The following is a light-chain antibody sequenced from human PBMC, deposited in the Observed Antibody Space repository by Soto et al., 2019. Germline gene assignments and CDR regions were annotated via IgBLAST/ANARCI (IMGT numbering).Light chain of an antibody. Sequence: EIVMKQSPATLSVSPGERATLSCMASQSVSSNLAWYQQKPGQAPRLLIYGASTRATGIPAMFSGSGSGTEFTLTISSLQSEDFAVYYCQPYNNWPPLTFGGGTKVEIK. CDR3: QPYNNWPPLT. CDR1: QSVSSN. CDR2: GAS. J-gene: IGKJ4*01. V-gene: IGKV3-15*01.